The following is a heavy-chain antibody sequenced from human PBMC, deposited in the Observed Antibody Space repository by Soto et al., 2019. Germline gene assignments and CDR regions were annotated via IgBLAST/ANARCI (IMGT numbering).Heavy chain of an antibody. CDR1: GFTFTSSA. CDR2: IVVGSGNT. Sequence: ASVKVSCKASGFTFTSSAVQWVRQARGQRLEWIGWIVVGSGNTNYAQKFQERVTITRDMSTSTAYMELSSLRSEDTAVYYCARADFEPPQQLVPPFDYWGQGTLVTVSS. V-gene: IGHV1-58*01. J-gene: IGHJ4*02. D-gene: IGHD6-13*01. CDR3: ARADFEPPQQLVPPFDY.